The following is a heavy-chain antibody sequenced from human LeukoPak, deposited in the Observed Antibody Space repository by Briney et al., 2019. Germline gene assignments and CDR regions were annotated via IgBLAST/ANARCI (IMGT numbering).Heavy chain of an antibody. V-gene: IGHV3-53*01. CDR1: GFTVSTNY. D-gene: IGHD2-21*01. CDR3: ARVGDHFHWFLDL. J-gene: IGHJ2*01. Sequence: VGSPTLSCVASGFTVSTNYMNSVRQAPGRGLERVSILYSGSDTYYADSVKGLFTISRDNSRNILFLHMNSLKAEDTAIYYCARVGDHFHWFLDLWGRGTLVAVSS. CDR2: LYSGSDT.